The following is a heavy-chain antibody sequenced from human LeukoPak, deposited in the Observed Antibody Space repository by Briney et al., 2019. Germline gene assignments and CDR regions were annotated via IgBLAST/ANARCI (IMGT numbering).Heavy chain of an antibody. D-gene: IGHD2-15*01. CDR1: GFTFSSYG. V-gene: IGHV3-30*18. J-gene: IGHJ5*02. Sequence: GGSLRLSCAASGFTFSSYGMHWVRQAPGKGLEWVAVISYDGSNKYYADSVKGRFTISRDNSKNTLYLQMNSLRAEDTAVYYCAKERYCSGGSCRPRGIFWFDPWGQGTLVTVSS. CDR3: AKERYCSGGSCRPRGIFWFDP. CDR2: ISYDGSNK.